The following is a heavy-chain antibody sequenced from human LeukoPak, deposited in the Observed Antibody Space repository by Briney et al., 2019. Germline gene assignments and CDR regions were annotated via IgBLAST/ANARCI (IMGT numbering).Heavy chain of an antibody. Sequence: KPGGSLRLSCAASGFTFSDYYMSWVRQAPGKGPEWISSISHRDNSADYIESVKGRFTVSRDNAKESLYLQRNSLRVEDTAIYYCAGAKGSGTYSAWFESWGQGTLVTVSS. CDR2: ISHRDNSA. CDR3: AGAKGSGTYSAWFES. D-gene: IGHD3-10*01. J-gene: IGHJ5*01. CDR1: GFTFSDYY. V-gene: IGHV3-11*01.